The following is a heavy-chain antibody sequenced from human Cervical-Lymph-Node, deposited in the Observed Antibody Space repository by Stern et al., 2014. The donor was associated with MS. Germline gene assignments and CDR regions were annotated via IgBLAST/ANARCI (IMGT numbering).Heavy chain of an antibody. Sequence: QMQLVQSGAEVKKPGASVKVSCKASGYTFTSYYMHWVRQAPGQGLEWMGIINPSGGSTSYAQKFQGRVTMTRDTSTSTVYMELSSLRSEDTAVYYCAKTLRLGELSLSPWGQGTLVTVSS. CDR1: GYTFTSYY. J-gene: IGHJ5*02. CDR2: INPSGGST. D-gene: IGHD3-16*02. CDR3: AKTLRLGELSLSP. V-gene: IGHV1-46*01.